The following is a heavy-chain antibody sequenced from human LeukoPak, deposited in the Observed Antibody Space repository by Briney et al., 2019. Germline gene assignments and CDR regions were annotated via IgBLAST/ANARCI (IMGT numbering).Heavy chain of an antibody. V-gene: IGHV1-8*01. D-gene: IGHD3-22*01. CDR1: GYTFTSYD. CDR3: ARALNYDSSGYYPPGTDY. CDR2: MNPNSGNT. J-gene: IGHJ4*02. Sequence: ASVKVSCKASGYTFTSYDINWVRQATGQGLEWMGWMNPNSGNTGYAQKFQGRVTMTRNTSISTAYMELSSLRSEDTAVYYCARALNYDSSGYYPPGTDYWGQGTLVTVSS.